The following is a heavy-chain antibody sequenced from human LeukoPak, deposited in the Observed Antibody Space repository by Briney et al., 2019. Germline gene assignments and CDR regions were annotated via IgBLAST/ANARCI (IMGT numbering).Heavy chain of an antibody. CDR1: GGSFSGYY. D-gene: IGHD3-22*01. V-gene: IGHV4-34*01. Sequence: SETLSLTCAVYGGSFSGYYWSWIRQPPGKGLEWIGEINHSGSTNYNPSLKSRVAISVDTSKNQFSLKLSSVTAADTAVYYCARGNYYDSSGYPEWGQGTLVTVSS. CDR2: INHSGST. J-gene: IGHJ4*02. CDR3: ARGNYYDSSGYPE.